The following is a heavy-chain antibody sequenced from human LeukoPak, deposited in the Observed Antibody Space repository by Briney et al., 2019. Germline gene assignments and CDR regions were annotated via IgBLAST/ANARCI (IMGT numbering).Heavy chain of an antibody. J-gene: IGHJ4*02. CDR2: ISGSGGST. D-gene: IGHD6-19*01. CDR1: GFTFSSYA. CDR3: ASEGDSSGYHYYFDY. V-gene: IGHV3-23*01. Sequence: PGGSLRLSCAASGFTFSSYAMSWVRQAPGKGLEWVSAISGSGGSTYYADSVKGRFTISRDNSKNTLYLQMNSLRAEDTAVYYCASEGDSSGYHYYFDYWGQGTLVTVSS.